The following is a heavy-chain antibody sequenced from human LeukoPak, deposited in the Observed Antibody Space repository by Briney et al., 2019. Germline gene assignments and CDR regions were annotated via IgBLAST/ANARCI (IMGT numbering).Heavy chain of an antibody. J-gene: IGHJ4*02. D-gene: IGHD1-26*01. CDR1: GFSFSDYW. Sequence: GGSLRLSCAASGFSFSDYWMSWVRQMPGKGLEWMGIIYPGDSDTRYSPSFQGQVTISADKSISTAYLQWSSLKASDTAMYYCARLYLGGSYYFDYWGQGTLVTVSS. V-gene: IGHV5-51*01. CDR2: IYPGDSDT. CDR3: ARLYLGGSYYFDY.